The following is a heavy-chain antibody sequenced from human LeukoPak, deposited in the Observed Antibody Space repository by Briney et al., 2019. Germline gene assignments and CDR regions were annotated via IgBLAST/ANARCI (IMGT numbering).Heavy chain of an antibody. Sequence: GGCLRLSSAASGFTFSRYSMNWVRQAPGKGLEWVAVISYDGSNKYYADSVKGRFTISRDNSKNTLYMQMNSLRAEDTAVYYCAKGFTRLGYCSSTSCPLDAFDIWGQGTMVTVSS. J-gene: IGHJ3*02. CDR3: AKGFTRLGYCSSTSCPLDAFDI. D-gene: IGHD2-2*01. CDR2: ISYDGSNK. V-gene: IGHV3-30*18. CDR1: GFTFSRYS.